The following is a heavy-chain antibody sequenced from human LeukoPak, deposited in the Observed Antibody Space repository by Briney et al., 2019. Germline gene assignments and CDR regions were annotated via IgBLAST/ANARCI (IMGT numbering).Heavy chain of an antibody. CDR1: GGSIGSSY. Sequence: SETLSLTCTVSGGSIGSSYWSWIRQPAGKGREWIGRIYTSGSTNYNPSLKSRVTMSVDTSKNQFSLKLSSVTAADTAVYYCAREKRGYDILTGYYYGMDVWGQGTTVTVSS. CDR2: IYTSGST. D-gene: IGHD3-9*01. J-gene: IGHJ6*02. CDR3: AREKRGYDILTGYYYGMDV. V-gene: IGHV4-4*07.